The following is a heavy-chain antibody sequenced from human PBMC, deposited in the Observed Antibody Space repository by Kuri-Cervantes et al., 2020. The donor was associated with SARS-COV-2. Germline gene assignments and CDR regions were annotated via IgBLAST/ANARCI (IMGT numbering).Heavy chain of an antibody. V-gene: IGHV3-33*08. J-gene: IGHJ4*02. Sequence: GESLKISCAASGFTFSNYGMHWVRQAPGKGLEWVAVIWYDGSNKYYADSVKGRFTISRDDSKNTLYLQMDSLRDDDTAVYYCARDGDYWGQGTLVTGSS. CDR1: GFTFSNYG. CDR3: ARDGDY. CDR2: IWYDGSNK.